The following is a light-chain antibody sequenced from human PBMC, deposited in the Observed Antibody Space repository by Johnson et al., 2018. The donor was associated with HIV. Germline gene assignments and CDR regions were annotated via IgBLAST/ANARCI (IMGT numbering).Light chain of an antibody. Sequence: QPVLTQPPSVSAAPGQKVTISCSGASSNIAINYVSWYQQLPGTAPTLLIYENNKRPSGIPDRFSGSKSGTSATLGITGLQTGDEADYYCGTWDSSLTSYVFGAGTKVTVL. J-gene: IGLJ1*01. V-gene: IGLV1-51*02. CDR2: ENN. CDR1: SSNIAINY. CDR3: GTWDSSLTSYV.